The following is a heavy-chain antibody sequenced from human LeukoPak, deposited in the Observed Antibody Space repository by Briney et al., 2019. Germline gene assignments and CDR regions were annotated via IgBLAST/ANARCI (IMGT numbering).Heavy chain of an antibody. Sequence: GGSLRLSCAASGFTFSDYYMSWIRQAPGNGLEWVAYISSSSSSTNYADSVKGRFTISRDNAKNSLYLQMNSLRAEDTAVYYCARVPGKYAFDIWGQGTMVTVSA. CDR3: ARVPGKYAFDI. CDR2: ISSSSSST. V-gene: IGHV3-11*05. J-gene: IGHJ3*02. D-gene: IGHD3-10*01. CDR1: GFTFSDYY.